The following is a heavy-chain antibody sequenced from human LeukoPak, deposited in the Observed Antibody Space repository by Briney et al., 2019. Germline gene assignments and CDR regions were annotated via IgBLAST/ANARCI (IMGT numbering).Heavy chain of an antibody. Sequence: ASVKVSCKTSGFTFTTYTMHWVRQAPGQRLEWMGWINAANGNTLYSQKFQGRVTITRDTSASTAYMELSSLRSEDTAVYYCARGAPIRVAVAATFDPWGQGTLVTVPS. CDR3: ARGAPIRVAVAATFDP. J-gene: IGHJ5*02. CDR1: GFTFTTYT. D-gene: IGHD6-19*01. CDR2: INAANGNT. V-gene: IGHV1-3*01.